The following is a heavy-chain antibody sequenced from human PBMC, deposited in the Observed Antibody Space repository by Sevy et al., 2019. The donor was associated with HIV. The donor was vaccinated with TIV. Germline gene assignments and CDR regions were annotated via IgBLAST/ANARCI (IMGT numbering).Heavy chain of an antibody. Sequence: GGSLRLSCAASGFTFSSYSMNWVRQAPGKGLEWVSSISSSSSYIYYADSVKGRFTIPRDNAKNSLYLQMNSLRAEDTAVYYCARGGSSGSFGYWGQGTLVTVSS. CDR1: GFTFSSYS. J-gene: IGHJ4*02. CDR3: ARGGSSGSFGY. V-gene: IGHV3-21*01. CDR2: ISSSSSYI. D-gene: IGHD3-22*01.